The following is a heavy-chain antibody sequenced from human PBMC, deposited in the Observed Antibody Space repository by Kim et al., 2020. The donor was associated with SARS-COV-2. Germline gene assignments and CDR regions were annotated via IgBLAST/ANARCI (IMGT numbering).Heavy chain of an antibody. Sequence: SETLSLTCAVSGGAISSYYWSWIRQPPGKGLEWIWYTYNSGSVNYDPSFKNRVTILVDTSKNQFSLKLTSVTAADTAVYYCARAPRNGHFDSWGQGTLVTVSS. J-gene: IGHJ4*02. CDR1: GGAISSYY. V-gene: IGHV4-59*01. CDR2: TYNSGSV. D-gene: IGHD2-8*01. CDR3: ARAPRNGHFDS.